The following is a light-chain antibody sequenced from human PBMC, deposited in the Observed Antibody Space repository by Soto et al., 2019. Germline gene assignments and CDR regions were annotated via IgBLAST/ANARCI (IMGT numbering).Light chain of an antibody. CDR1: QSVTSNY. CDR3: QQYGTSPPT. V-gene: IGKV3-20*01. CDR2: GAA. J-gene: IGKJ5*01. Sequence: EIVLTQSPGTLSLSPRERATLSCRASQSVTSNYLAWYQQKPGQAPMLLIYGAASSATGIPDRFSGSGSGTDFTLDISRLEIEDFAVYYCQQYGTSPPTFGQGTRLESK.